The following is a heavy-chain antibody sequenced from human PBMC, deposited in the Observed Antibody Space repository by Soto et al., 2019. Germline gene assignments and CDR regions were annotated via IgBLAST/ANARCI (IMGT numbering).Heavy chain of an antibody. CDR1: GYTFTSYG. CDR2: ISAYNGNT. CDR3: AGAGITICGVVTDFDY. J-gene: IGHJ4*02. D-gene: IGHD3-3*01. V-gene: IGHV1-18*04. Sequence: QVQLVQSGAEVKKPGASVKVSCKAPGYTFTSYGISWVRQAPGQGLEWMGWISAYNGNTNYAQKLQGRVTMTTDTSTSTAYMGLRRLRSDDTAVYYCAGAGITICGVVTDFDYWGRGSLVTVFS.